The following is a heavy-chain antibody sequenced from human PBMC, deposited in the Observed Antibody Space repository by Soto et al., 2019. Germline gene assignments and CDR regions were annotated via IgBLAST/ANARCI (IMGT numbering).Heavy chain of an antibody. CDR3: ARRGYCTNGVCFGY. Sequence: QVQLVQSGAEVKQPGSSVKVSCKASGGTFSSYAISWVRQAPGQGLEWMGGIIPIFGTANYAQKFQGRVTITADETTSTAYMALSSLRSEDTAVYYCARRGYCTNGVCFGYWGQGTLVTVSS. CDR2: IIPIFGTA. CDR1: GGTFSSYA. J-gene: IGHJ4*02. D-gene: IGHD2-8*01. V-gene: IGHV1-69*01.